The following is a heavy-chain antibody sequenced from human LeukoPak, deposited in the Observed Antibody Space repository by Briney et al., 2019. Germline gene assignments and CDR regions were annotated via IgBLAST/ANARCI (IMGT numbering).Heavy chain of an antibody. D-gene: IGHD6-19*01. CDR2: ISYDGSNK. CDR1: GFTFSSSG. CDR3: ARASQWLAFDY. J-gene: IGHJ4*02. Sequence: PGGSLRLSCAASGFTFSSSGMHWVRQAPGKGLEWVAVISYDGSNKYYADSVKGRFTISRDNSKNTLYLQMNSLRAEDTAVYFCARASQWLAFDYWGQGTLVTVSS. V-gene: IGHV3-30*03.